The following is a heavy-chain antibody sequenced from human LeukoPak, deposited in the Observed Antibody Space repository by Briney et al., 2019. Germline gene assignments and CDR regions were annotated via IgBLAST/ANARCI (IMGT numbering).Heavy chain of an antibody. D-gene: IGHD1-26*01. CDR3: AREIPGGAVTPDY. J-gene: IGHJ4*02. V-gene: IGHV3-7*01. CDR2: IKEDGSEK. CDR1: GFTFSSYW. Sequence: PGGSLRLSCAASGFTFSSYWMSWVRQAPGKGLEWVANIKEDGSEKYHVDSVKGRFTISRDNAKNSLYLQMNSLRAEDSAVYYCAREIPGGAVTPDYWGQGTLVTVSS.